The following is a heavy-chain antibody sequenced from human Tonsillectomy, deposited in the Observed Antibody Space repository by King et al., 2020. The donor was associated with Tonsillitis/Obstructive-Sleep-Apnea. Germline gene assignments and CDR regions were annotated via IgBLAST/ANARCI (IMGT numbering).Heavy chain of an antibody. J-gene: IGHJ4*02. CDR3: ARIGSGNWNYAYLDY. V-gene: IGHV2-70*11. CDR1: GFSLSTSGMC. Sequence: VTLKESGPALVKPPQTLTLTCTFSGFSLSTSGMCVSWIRQPPGKALEWLARIDWDDDKYYNTSLKTRLTISKDTSKNQVVLTMNNMDPVDTATYYCARIGSGNWNYAYLDYWGQGTLVTVSS. CDR2: IDWDDDK. D-gene: IGHD1-7*01.